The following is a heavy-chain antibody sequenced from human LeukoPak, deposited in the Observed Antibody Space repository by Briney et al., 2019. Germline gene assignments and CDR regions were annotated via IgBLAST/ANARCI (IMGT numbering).Heavy chain of an antibody. Sequence: PGGSLRLSCAASGFTFSSYNMNWVRQAPGKGLEWVSGISPGGGPTYYADSVKGRFTISRDDSKNTLYLQMKNLRAEDTAVYYCARVAGFGDTDDYWGQGTLVTVSS. J-gene: IGHJ4*02. CDR3: ARVAGFGDTDDY. D-gene: IGHD3-10*01. V-gene: IGHV3-23*01. CDR1: GFTFSSYN. CDR2: ISPGGGPT.